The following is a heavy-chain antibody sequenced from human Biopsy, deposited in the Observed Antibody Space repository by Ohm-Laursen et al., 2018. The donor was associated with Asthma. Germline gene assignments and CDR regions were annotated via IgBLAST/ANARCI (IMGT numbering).Heavy chain of an antibody. J-gene: IGHJ6*02. CDR2: ISYDGFNK. Sequence: SLRLSCAASGFTFSTYGMHWVRQAPGKGLEWVAVISYDGFNKDYGDSVKGRFTISRDNSKNTLYLQMNSLTPDDTAVYFCAKWDTYYDFWSGYYTRYNYYYYGMDVWGQGTTVTVSS. CDR3: AKWDTYYDFWSGYYTRYNYYYYGMDV. V-gene: IGHV3-30*18. D-gene: IGHD3-3*01. CDR1: GFTFSTYG.